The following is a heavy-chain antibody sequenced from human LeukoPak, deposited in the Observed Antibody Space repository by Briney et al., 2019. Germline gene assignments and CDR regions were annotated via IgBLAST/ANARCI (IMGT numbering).Heavy chain of an antibody. CDR1: GFTFSSYS. J-gene: IGHJ6*04. Sequence: PGGSLRLSCAASGFTFSSYSMNWVRQAPGKGLEWVSSISSSSSYIYYADSVKGRFTISRDNAKNSLYLQMNSLRAEDTAVYYCAKGSGVVVVPAATAPDVWGKGTTVTVSS. D-gene: IGHD2-2*01. CDR3: AKGSGVVVVPAATAPDV. CDR2: ISSSSSYI. V-gene: IGHV3-21*01.